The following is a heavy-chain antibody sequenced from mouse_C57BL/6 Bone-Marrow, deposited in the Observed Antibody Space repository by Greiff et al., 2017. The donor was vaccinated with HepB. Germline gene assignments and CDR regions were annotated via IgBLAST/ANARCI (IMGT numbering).Heavy chain of an antibody. D-gene: IGHD1-1*01. CDR2: INPSNGGT. V-gene: IGHV1-53*01. CDR3: ARKSWVYYGSSYWYFDV. CDR1: GYTFTSYW. Sequence: QVQLQQPGTELVKPGASVKLSCKASGYTFTSYWMHWVKQRPGQGLEWIGNINPSNGGTTYNEKFKSKATLTVDKSSSTAYMQLSSLTSEDSAVYYCARKSWVYYGSSYWYFDVWGTGTTVTVSS. J-gene: IGHJ1*03.